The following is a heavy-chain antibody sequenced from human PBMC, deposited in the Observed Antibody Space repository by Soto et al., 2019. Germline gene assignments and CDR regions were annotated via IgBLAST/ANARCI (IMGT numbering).Heavy chain of an antibody. CDR1: GGSVSSGNSY. Sequence: PSETLSLTCTVSGGSVSSGNSYWSWIRQPPGKGLEWFGYIHSSRSTNYNPSLKRRVTISVDTSKNQFSLKWSSMTAEDTAVYYCARDVPLGYCISTSCFDYWGQGTLVTVSS. J-gene: IGHJ4*02. CDR3: ARDVPLGYCISTSCFDY. CDR2: IHSSRST. D-gene: IGHD2-2*01. V-gene: IGHV4-61*01.